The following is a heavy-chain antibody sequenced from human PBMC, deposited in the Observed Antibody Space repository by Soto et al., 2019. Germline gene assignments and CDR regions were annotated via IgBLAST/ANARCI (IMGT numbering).Heavy chain of an antibody. CDR1: GGTFSSYA. CDR2: IIPIFGTA. D-gene: IGHD3-22*01. CDR3: ASRPPPDSSGYHLFDY. J-gene: IGHJ4*02. Sequence: SVKVSCKASGGTFSSYAISWVRQAPGQGLEWMGGIIPIFGTANYAQKFQGRVTITADESTGTAYMELSSLRSEDTAVYYCASRPPPDSSGYHLFDYWGQGTLVTVSS. V-gene: IGHV1-69*13.